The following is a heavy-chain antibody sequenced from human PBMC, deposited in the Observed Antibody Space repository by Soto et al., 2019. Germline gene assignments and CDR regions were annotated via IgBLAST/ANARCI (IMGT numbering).Heavy chain of an antibody. Sequence: QVQLVQSGAEVKKPGASVMFSCKASGYTFTSYGISWVRQAPGQGLEGMGWISAYNGNTNYAQKLQGRVTMTTDPSTSTASMELRSLRPDVTAVYYCARVAGAVAGTRLYDYFEYWGQGTLVTVSS. CDR2: ISAYNGNT. J-gene: IGHJ4*02. V-gene: IGHV1-18*01. CDR1: GYTFTSYG. D-gene: IGHD6-19*01. CDR3: ARVAGAVAGTRLYDYFEY.